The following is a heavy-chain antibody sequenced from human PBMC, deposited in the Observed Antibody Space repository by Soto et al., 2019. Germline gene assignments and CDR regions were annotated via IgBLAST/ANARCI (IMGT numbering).Heavy chain of an antibody. CDR3: TSSYSSGGAFDY. V-gene: IGHV3-15*07. J-gene: IGHJ4*02. CDR1: GFTFTYAW. Sequence: EVQLVESGGGLVKPGGYLRVSCAASGFTFTYAWMHWVRQAPGKGLEWVGRIKNKIDGGTTDYAAPVGGRFSSSRDDSKNTLYLQMNSLETEDTAVYYCTSSYSSGGAFDYWGRVTLVTVSS. D-gene: IGHD6-19*01. CDR2: IKNKIDGGTT.